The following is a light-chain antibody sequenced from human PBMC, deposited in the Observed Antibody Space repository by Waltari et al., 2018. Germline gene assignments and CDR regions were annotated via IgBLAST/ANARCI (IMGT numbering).Light chain of an antibody. J-gene: IGLJ2*01. CDR1: SSDIGGYNY. V-gene: IGLV2-8*01. CDR3: SSYAGSPWVV. CDR2: EVN. Sequence: QSALTQPPSASGSPGQSVTISCTGTSSDIGGYNYVSWYQQHPGKAPRLMIYEVNKRPSGVPDRFTGSKSGNTASLTVAGLQAEDEADYFCSSYAGSPWVVFGGGTKLTVL.